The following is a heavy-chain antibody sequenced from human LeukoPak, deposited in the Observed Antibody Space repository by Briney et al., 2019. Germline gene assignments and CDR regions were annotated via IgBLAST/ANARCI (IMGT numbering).Heavy chain of an antibody. J-gene: IGHJ5*02. D-gene: IGHD2-2*01. Sequence: GSLRLSCAASGFTFSSYSMNWVRQAPGKGLEWVSSIISSSSYIYYADSVKGRFTISRDNAKNSLYLQMNSLRAEDTAVYYCARASYPAATHNWFDPWGQGTLVTVSS. CDR3: ARASYPAATHNWFDP. CDR1: GFTFSSYS. CDR2: IISSSSYI. V-gene: IGHV3-21*01.